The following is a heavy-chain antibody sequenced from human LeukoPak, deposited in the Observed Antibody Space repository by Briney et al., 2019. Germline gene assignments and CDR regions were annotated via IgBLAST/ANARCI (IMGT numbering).Heavy chain of an antibody. CDR3: AREAYGDLLSYFDY. CDR1: GGSTSSYY. J-gene: IGHJ4*02. V-gene: IGHV4-59*01. Sequence: SETLSLTCTVSGGSTSSYYWSWIRQPPGKGLERIGYIYYSGSTNYNPSLKSRVTISVDTSKNQFSLKLSSVTAADTAVYYCAREAYGDLLSYFDYWGQGTLVTVSS. D-gene: IGHD4-17*01. CDR2: IYYSGST.